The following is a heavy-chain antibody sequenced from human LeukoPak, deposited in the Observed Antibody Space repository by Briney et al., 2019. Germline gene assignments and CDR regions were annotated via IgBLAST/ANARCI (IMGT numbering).Heavy chain of an antibody. Sequence: SQTLALTCAISGDHVSSNSDTCNWISQSPSRGLEWLGRTYYRSKWYNDYAVSVKSRMTIIPDTSKNQFSLQLNSVTPDDTALYYCAGDRGVGAAVFFDYWGLGTLVTVSS. J-gene: IGHJ4*02. D-gene: IGHD6-13*01. V-gene: IGHV6-1*01. CDR3: AGDRGVGAAVFFDY. CDR1: GDHVSSNSDT. CDR2: TYYRSKWYN.